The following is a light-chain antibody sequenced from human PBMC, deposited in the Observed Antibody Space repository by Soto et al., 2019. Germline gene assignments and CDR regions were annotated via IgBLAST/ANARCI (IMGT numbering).Light chain of an antibody. J-gene: IGKJ1*01. CDR3: QQYHNWPPWT. CDR2: NTS. V-gene: IGKV3D-15*01. Sequence: EIVLTQSPGTLSLSPGEGATVSCRVSQSINSKSLVWYQRKFGQAPRLLIYNTSSRATGIPDRFSGSGSGTEFTLTISSLQSEDFAVYYCQQYHNWPPWTFGQGTKVDIK. CDR1: QSINSKS.